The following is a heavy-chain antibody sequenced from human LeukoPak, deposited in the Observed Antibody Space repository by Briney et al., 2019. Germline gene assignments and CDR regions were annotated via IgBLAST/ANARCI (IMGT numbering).Heavy chain of an antibody. D-gene: IGHD3-3*01. CDR1: DYSISSGYY. V-gene: IGHV4-38-2*02. J-gene: IGHJ4*02. Sequence: SETLSLTCTVSDYSISSGYYWGWIRQPPGQGLEWIGTIYHSGSTYYNPSFKSRVTISLDTSKNQFSLKLSSVTAADTAVYYCARDNHNDFWSGYEHYYFDYWGQGTLVTVSS. CDR3: ARDNHNDFWSGYEHYYFDY. CDR2: IYHSGST.